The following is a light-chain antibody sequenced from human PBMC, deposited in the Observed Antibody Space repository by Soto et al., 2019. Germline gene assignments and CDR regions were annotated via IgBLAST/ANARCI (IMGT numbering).Light chain of an antibody. Sequence: EIVLTQSPATLSLSPGERATLSCGASQSISNFLAWYQQKPGQAPRLLISAASIRATGIPARFSGSGSGTDFILTISSLEPEDFAVYYCQQRSSWPSTFGGGTKVEI. CDR1: QSISNF. CDR3: QQRSSWPST. V-gene: IGKV3-11*01. CDR2: AAS. J-gene: IGKJ4*01.